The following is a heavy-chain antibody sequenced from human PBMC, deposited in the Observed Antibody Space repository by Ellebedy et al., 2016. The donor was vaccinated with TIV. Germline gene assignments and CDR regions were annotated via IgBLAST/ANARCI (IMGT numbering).Heavy chain of an antibody. CDR2: VFHSGTV. CDR3: ATGRISADV. Sequence: SETLSLTXDVSGGSISSHNWWSWIRQSPGKGLEWIGEVFHSGTVNYNQSLKSRVIISIDNSKGQFSLKLTSVTAADTAVYYCATGRISADVWGQGTTVTVSS. D-gene: IGHD2-15*01. J-gene: IGHJ6*02. CDR1: GGSISSHNW. V-gene: IGHV4-4*02.